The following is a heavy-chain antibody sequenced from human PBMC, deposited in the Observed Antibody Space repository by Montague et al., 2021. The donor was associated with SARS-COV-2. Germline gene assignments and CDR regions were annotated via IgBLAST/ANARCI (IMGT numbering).Heavy chain of an antibody. D-gene: IGHD3-10*01. CDR3: ARQNTYYYGSGSYLGWFDP. Sequence: SGAEVKKPGESLRISCKGSGYSFTSYWISWVRQMPGKGLEWMGRIDPSDSYTNYSPSSQGHVPIPADKSISTAYLQWSSLKASDTAMYYCARQNTYYYGSGSYLGWFDPWGQGTLVTVSS. CDR2: IDPSDSYT. CDR1: GYSFTSYW. V-gene: IGHV5-10-1*01. J-gene: IGHJ5*02.